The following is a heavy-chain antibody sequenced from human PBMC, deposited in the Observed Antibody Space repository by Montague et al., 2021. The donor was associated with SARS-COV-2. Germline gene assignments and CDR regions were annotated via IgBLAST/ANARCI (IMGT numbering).Heavy chain of an antibody. V-gene: IGHV4-59*01. CDR3: ARGAPTITMIVVVFTGAGWYFDL. CDR2: IYYRGST. CDR1: GDSINSSY. J-gene: IGHJ2*01. D-gene: IGHD3-22*01. Sequence: SETLSLTCTASGDSINSSYWSWIRQPPGKGLEWIGYIYYRGSTNYNPSLETRVTISVDPSKNQFSLKLSSVTAADTAVYYCARGAPTITMIVVVFTGAGWYFDLWGRGTLVTVSS.